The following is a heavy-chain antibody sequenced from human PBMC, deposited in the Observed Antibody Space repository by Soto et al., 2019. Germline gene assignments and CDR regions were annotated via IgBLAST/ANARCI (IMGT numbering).Heavy chain of an antibody. Sequence: QVQLVQSGAEVKKPGASVKVSCKASGYTFTSYDITWVRQATGQGLEWMGWMNPNSGNTGYAQKXQXXXNXXRNTSISTAYMEPSSLSSEDTAVYYCARERRGMDVWGQGTTVTVSS. V-gene: IGHV1-8*01. CDR2: MNPNSGNT. CDR3: ARERRGMDV. J-gene: IGHJ6*02. CDR1: GYTFTSYD.